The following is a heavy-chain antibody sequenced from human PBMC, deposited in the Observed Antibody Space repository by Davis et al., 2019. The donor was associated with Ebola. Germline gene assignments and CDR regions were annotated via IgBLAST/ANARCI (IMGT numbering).Heavy chain of an antibody. Sequence: SETLSLTCTVSGGSISSSSYYWGWIRQPPGKGLEWIGEINHSGSTNYNPSLKSRVTISVDTSKNQFSLKLSSVTAADTAVYYCARVKVPAGRGIWFYYYYGMDVWGQGTTVTVSS. CDR3: ARVKVPAGRGIWFYYYYGMDV. D-gene: IGHD3-10*01. V-gene: IGHV4-39*07. J-gene: IGHJ6*02. CDR1: GGSISSSSYY. CDR2: INHSGST.